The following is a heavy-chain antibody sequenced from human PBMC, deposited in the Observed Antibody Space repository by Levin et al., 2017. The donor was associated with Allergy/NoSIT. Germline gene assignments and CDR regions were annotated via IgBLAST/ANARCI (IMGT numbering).Heavy chain of an antibody. D-gene: IGHD1-26*01. Sequence: PGGSLRLSCAVYGGSFSGYYWSWIRQPPGKGLEWIGEINHSGSTNYNPSLKSRVTISVDTSKNQFSLKLSSVTAADTAVYYCARRDGSDGDFDYWGQGTLVTVSS. CDR3: ARRDGSDGDFDY. CDR1: GGSFSGYY. J-gene: IGHJ4*02. V-gene: IGHV4-34*01. CDR2: INHSGST.